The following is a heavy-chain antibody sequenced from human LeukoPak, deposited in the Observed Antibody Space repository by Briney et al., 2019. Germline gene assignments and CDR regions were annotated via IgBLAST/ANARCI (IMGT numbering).Heavy chain of an antibody. V-gene: IGHV4-59*01. D-gene: IGHD3-16*01. CDR3: ARFTPQGYGWGGYNRFDP. CDR2: IYYSGST. CDR1: GGSTSSYY. Sequence: SETLSLTCTVSGGSTSSYYWNWIRQPPGKGLEWIGYIYYSGSTNYNPSLKSRVTISVETSKNQFSLNLTSVTAADTAVYYCARFTPQGYGWGGYNRFDPWGQGTLVTVSS. J-gene: IGHJ5*02.